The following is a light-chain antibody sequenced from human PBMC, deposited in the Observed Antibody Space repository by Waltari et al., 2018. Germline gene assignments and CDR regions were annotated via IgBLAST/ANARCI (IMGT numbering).Light chain of an antibody. J-gene: IGKJ3*01. CDR3: QQKYSIPHN. V-gene: IGKV1-39*01. CDR1: QFVRKY. CDR2: VAS. Sequence: DIQMTQSPSSLSASIGHTVTITCRASQFVRKYLNWYQQKPGEAPKLLIYVASNLESGVPSRFSGSGFGTEYTLTIRSLQPEDFSTYFCQQKYSIPHNFGPGTKVDFK.